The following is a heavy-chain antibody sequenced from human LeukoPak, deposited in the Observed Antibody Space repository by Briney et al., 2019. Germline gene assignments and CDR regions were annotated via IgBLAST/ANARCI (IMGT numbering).Heavy chain of an antibody. CDR3: ARDSSGWYYYGMDV. J-gene: IGHJ6*02. D-gene: IGHD6-19*01. CDR2: IYYSGSS. Sequence: SDTLSLPHSVSGGSISRHYGIWVPQPPGKGLECGEYIYYSGSSNYNHSLKSRVTISVDTSKNQYSLKLSSVTAADTAVYYCARDSSGWYYYGMDVWGQGTTVTVSS. CDR1: GGSISRHY. V-gene: IGHV4-59*11.